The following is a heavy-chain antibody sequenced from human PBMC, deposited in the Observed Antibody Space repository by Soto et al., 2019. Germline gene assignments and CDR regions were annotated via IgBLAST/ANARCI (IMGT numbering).Heavy chain of an antibody. Sequence: EVQLLESGGGLVQPGESLRLSCAASGFTFSTSGMTWVRQAPGKGLEWVSGISGRGSATYYADSVKGRFTISRDDSKNTLYLQMNSLRVEGTALYYCAKDSSPVVVVASAFEFWGQGTMVTVSS. J-gene: IGHJ3*01. CDR1: GFTFSTSG. CDR2: ISGRGSAT. D-gene: IGHD2-15*01. V-gene: IGHV3-23*01. CDR3: AKDSSPVVVVASAFEF.